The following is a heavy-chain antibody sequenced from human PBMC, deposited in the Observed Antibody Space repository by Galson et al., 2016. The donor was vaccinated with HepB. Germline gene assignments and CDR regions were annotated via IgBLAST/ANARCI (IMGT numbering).Heavy chain of an antibody. CDR1: GGTFSDSA. CDR2: FIPVFGSE. V-gene: IGHV1-69*13. J-gene: IGHJ5*02. CDR3: AISNWNLMWFRP. Sequence: SVKVSCKASGGTFSDSAINWVRQAPGQGLEWMGGFIPVFGSEHYGQKFQGRVTITADESTSTAYMEMRSLRAEDTAVYYCAISNWNLMWFRPWGQGSLVTVSS. D-gene: IGHD1-20*01.